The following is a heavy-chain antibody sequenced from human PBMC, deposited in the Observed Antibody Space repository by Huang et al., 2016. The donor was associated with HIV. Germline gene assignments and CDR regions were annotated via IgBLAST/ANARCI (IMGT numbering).Heavy chain of an antibody. CDR3: AKVTLGFDY. V-gene: IGHV3-30*02. Sequence: QVQLVESGGGVVQPGGSLRLSCATSGFTFSSYGMLWVRQAPGLGLEGVAFIQYDGTKKYYADSVKGRFNISRDNSKNMLHLQMNNLRVEDTAAYFCAKVTLGFDYWGQGTWVTVSS. J-gene: IGHJ4*02. CDR1: GFTFSSYG. D-gene: IGHD2-15*01. CDR2: IQYDGTKK.